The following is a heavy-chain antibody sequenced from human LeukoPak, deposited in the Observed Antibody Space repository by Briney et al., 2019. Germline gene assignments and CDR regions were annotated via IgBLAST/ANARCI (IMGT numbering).Heavy chain of an antibody. V-gene: IGHV4-59*08. CDR3: ATTPEQWLPTFHY. CDR1: GGSISSYY. CDR2: ISYSGST. Sequence: SETLSLTCTVSGGSISSYYWSWIRQPPGKGLEWIGYISYSGSTNYYPSLKSRVTISVDTSKNQFSLKLRSVTAADTAVYYCATTPEQWLPTFHYWGQGTLVTVSS. J-gene: IGHJ4*02. D-gene: IGHD6-19*01.